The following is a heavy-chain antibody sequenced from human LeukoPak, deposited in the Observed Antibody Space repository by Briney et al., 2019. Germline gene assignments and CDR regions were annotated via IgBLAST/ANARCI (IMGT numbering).Heavy chain of an antibody. CDR2: ITVSGFGT. Sequence: PGGSLRLSCAASAFTFSNYGMSWVRQAPGKGLEWVSSITVSGFGTYYAGSVKGGFTISRDNSKNTLYLQMNSLRAEDTAVYYCAKVWGTSWPNWFDPRGPGTLVTVAP. CDR3: AKVWGTSWPNWFDP. CDR1: AFTFSNYG. D-gene: IGHD6-13*01. J-gene: IGHJ5*02. V-gene: IGHV3-23*01.